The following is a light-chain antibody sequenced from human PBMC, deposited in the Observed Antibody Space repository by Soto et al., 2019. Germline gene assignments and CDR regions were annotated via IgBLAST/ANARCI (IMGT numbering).Light chain of an antibody. J-gene: IGKJ4*01. CDR2: GAS. Sequence: EIVMTQSPVTLSVSPGERATLCCRASQSVSNKLAWYQQKPGQAPRLLIYGASSRATGIPDRFSGGGSGTDFSLTISRLETEDFSVYYCHQYGSSPLTFGGGTKVDIK. CDR3: HQYGSSPLT. V-gene: IGKV3-20*01. CDR1: QSVSNK.